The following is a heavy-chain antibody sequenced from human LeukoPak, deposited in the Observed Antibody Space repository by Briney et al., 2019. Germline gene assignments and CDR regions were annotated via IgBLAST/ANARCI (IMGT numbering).Heavy chain of an antibody. Sequence: ASVRVSCRACGYTFTSYDMNWVRQAPGQGLEWMGWINTNTGKPTYAQGFTGRFVFSLDSSVSTAYLQINSLNAEGTAVYYCARAASLDYWGQGTLLTVSS. D-gene: IGHD2-2*01. CDR3: ARAASLDY. CDR1: GYTFTSYD. CDR2: INTNTGKP. V-gene: IGHV7-4-1*02. J-gene: IGHJ4*02.